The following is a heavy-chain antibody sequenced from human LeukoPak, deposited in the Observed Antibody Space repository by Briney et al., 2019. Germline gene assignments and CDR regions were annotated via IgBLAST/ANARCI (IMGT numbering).Heavy chain of an antibody. D-gene: IGHD3-22*01. CDR1: GFTFKKYT. CDR3: AKDIGYYDSSGYFDY. V-gene: IGHV3-9*01. J-gene: IGHJ4*02. Sequence: PGGSLRLSCAASGFTFKKYTMNWVRQAPGKGLEWVSGISWNSGSIGYADSVKGRFTISRDNAKNSLYLQMNSLRAEDTALYYCAKDIGYYDSSGYFDYWGQGTLVTVPS. CDR2: ISWNSGSI.